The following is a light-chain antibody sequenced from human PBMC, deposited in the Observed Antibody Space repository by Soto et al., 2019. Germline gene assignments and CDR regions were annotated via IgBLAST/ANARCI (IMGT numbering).Light chain of an antibody. CDR2: DAS. CDR3: QQYGSSPWT. J-gene: IGKJ1*01. CDR1: ESVNDY. Sequence: EVVLTQSPATLSLSPGERATLFCRANESVNDYLAWYQQRPGQAPRLLIFDASNRAPGIPARFSASGSRRDFTLTISSLEPEDFAVYYCQQYGSSPWTFGQGTKVEIK. V-gene: IGKV3-11*02.